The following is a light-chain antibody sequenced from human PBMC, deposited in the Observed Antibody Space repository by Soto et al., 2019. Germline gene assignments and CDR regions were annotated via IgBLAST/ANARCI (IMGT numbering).Light chain of an antibody. Sequence: VLTQPASGSGSPGQSIPISCTGTSSDVGGYNYVSWYQQHPGKAPKLMIYDVSNRPSGVSNRFSGSKSGNTASLTISGLQAEDEADYYCSSYTSSSTRIVFGTGTKVTVL. CDR1: SSDVGGYNY. CDR3: SSYTSSSTRIV. V-gene: IGLV2-14*01. J-gene: IGLJ1*01. CDR2: DVS.